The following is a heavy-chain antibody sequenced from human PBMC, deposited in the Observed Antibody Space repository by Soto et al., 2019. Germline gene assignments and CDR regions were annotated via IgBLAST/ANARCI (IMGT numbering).Heavy chain of an antibody. Sequence: QVQLQESGPGLVKPSQTLSLTCTVSGGSISSGGYYWSWLRQHPGKGLEWIGYIYYSGSTYYNPSLQRRVTLPVDKSKNPFALKLSSVTAAATAAYYCARAPIEWGQGTLVTVSS. V-gene: IGHV4-31*03. CDR1: GGSISSGGYY. CDR2: IYYSGST. D-gene: IGHD1-26*01. J-gene: IGHJ4*02. CDR3: ARAPIE.